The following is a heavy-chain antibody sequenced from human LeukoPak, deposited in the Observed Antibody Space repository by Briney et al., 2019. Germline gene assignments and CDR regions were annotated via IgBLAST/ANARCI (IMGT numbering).Heavy chain of an antibody. CDR3: ARDIGYSSSWYGDAFDI. CDR2: IYYSGST. Sequence: PSETLSLTCTVSGGSISSYYWSWIRQPPGKGLEWIGYIYYSGSTNYNPSLKSRVTISVDTSKNQFSLKLSSVTAADTAVYYCARDIGYSSSWYGDAFDIWGQGTMVTVSS. CDR1: GGSISSYY. D-gene: IGHD6-13*01. J-gene: IGHJ3*02. V-gene: IGHV4-59*01.